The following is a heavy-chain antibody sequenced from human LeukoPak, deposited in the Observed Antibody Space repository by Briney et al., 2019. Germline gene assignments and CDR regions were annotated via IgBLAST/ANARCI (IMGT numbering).Heavy chain of an antibody. CDR2: ISTYNGNT. CDR1: VYTFTSYG. D-gene: IGHD2-2*01. J-gene: IGHJ3*02. V-gene: IGHV1-18*01. CDR3: AREGAHCSSTSCRRAFDI. Sequence: ASVKVSCKASVYTFTSYGISWVRQAPGQGLEWMGWISTYNGNTNYAQKLQGRVTMTTDTSTSTAYMELRSLRSDDTAVYYCAREGAHCSSTSCRRAFDIWGQGTMVTVSS.